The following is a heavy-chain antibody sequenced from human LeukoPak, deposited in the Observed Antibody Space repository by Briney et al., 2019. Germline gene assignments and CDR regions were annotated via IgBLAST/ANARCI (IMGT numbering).Heavy chain of an antibody. V-gene: IGHV3-21*01. CDR3: ARDIGGSFYGRPFDY. CDR1: GFTFSSYS. D-gene: IGHD1-26*01. CDR2: VSSANNYI. Sequence: PGGSLRLPCAASGFTFSSYSMNWVRQAPGKGLEWVSSVSSANNYIYYTDSVKGRFTISRDNAKNSLYLQMNSLRAEDMAIYYCARDIGGSFYGRPFDYWGQGTLVTVSS. J-gene: IGHJ4*02.